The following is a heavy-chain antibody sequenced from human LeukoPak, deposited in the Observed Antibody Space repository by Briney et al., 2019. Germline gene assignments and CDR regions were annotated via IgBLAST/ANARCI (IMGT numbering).Heavy chain of an antibody. CDR3: ARRGLTNEDTYCNSTGCYIASGDWFDP. J-gene: IGHJ5*02. Sequence: GSSVKVSCKASGGTFSSYAISWVRQAPGQGLAWMGWINPYNGNTNYAQNLQGRVTMTTDTSTSTAYMELRSLRSDDTAVYYCARRGLTNEDTYCNSTGCYIASGDWFDPWGQGTLVTVSS. CDR2: INPYNGNT. CDR1: GGTFSSYA. V-gene: IGHV1-18*01. D-gene: IGHD2-2*02.